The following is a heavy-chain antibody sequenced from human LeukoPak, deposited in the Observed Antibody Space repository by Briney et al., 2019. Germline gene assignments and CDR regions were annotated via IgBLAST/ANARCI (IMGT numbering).Heavy chain of an antibody. CDR3: ARHMVWITNFYYYMDV. Sequence: SETLSLTCTVSGDSLSSRSHYCGWIRQPPGKGLEWIGSIDYSGSTYYNPSLGSRVTISVDTSKNQFSLKLTSVTGSDTAVYYGARHMVWITNFYYYMDVWGKGTTVTVSS. V-gene: IGHV4-39*01. CDR2: IDYSGST. CDR1: GDSLSSRSHY. J-gene: IGHJ6*03. D-gene: IGHD3-10*01.